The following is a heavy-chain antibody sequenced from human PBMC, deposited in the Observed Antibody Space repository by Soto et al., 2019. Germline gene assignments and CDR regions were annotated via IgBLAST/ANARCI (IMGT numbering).Heavy chain of an antibody. J-gene: IGHJ6*02. D-gene: IGHD1-7*01. CDR1: VGSISSYY. V-gene: IGHV4-59*01. Sequence: SETLSLTCAVSVGSISSYYWSWIRQPPGKGLEWIGYIYYSGSTNYNPSLKSRVTISVDTSKNQFSLKLSSVTAADTAVYYCASSLLPNSNCVRACYYHGMDVWGQENTGTAS. CDR3: ASSLLPNSNCVRACYYHGMDV. CDR2: IYYSGST.